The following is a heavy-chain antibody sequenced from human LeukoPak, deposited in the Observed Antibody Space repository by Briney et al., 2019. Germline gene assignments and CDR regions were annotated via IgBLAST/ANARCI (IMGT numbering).Heavy chain of an antibody. Sequence: GGSLRLSCAASGFTFSSYAMSWVRQAPAKGLEWVANINQDGGDKYFGNSVKGRFIISRDNDKNSLFLQMNSLRAEDTAVYYCARPTVTTGVDAFDFWGQGTMVTVSS. CDR2: INQDGGDK. V-gene: IGHV3-7*01. J-gene: IGHJ3*01. CDR3: ARPTVTTGVDAFDF. CDR1: GFTFSSYA. D-gene: IGHD4-17*01.